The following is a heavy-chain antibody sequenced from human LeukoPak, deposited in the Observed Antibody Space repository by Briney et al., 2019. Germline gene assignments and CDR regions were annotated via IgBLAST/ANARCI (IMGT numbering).Heavy chain of an antibody. J-gene: IGHJ4*02. D-gene: IGHD4-17*01. CDR1: GYTLAELS. CDR3: ATDDYGNFDY. Sequence: GASVKVSCKVSGYTLAELSMHWVRQAPGKGLEWMGGFDPEDGETIYAQKFQGRVTMTEDTSTDTAYMELSGLRSKDTAVYYCATDDYGNFDYWGQGTLVTVSS. V-gene: IGHV1-24*01. CDR2: FDPEDGET.